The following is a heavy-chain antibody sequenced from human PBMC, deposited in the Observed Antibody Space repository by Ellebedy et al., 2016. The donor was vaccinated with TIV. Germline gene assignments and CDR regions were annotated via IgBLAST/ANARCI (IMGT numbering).Heavy chain of an antibody. J-gene: IGHJ4*02. CDR3: ARGVEGAISDY. V-gene: IGHV3-72*01. D-gene: IGHD1-26*01. CDR1: GFTLSDHY. CDR2: TRDKVRSYTT. Sequence: PGGSLRLSCAASGFTLSDHYMDWVRQAPGKGLEWVGRTRDKVRSYTTVYASSVKGRFTISRDDSKNSRYLQMNSLKTEDTAVYYCARGVEGAISDYWGQGTLVTVSS.